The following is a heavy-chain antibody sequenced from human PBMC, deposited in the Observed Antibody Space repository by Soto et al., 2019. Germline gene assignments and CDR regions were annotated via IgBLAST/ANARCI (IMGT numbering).Heavy chain of an antibody. V-gene: IGHV1-24*01. J-gene: IGHJ4*02. Sequence: ASVKVSCKVSGYTLTELSMHWVRQAPGKGLEWMGGFDPEDGETIYAQKFQGRVTMTEDTSTDTAYMELSRLRSEDTAVYYCASGYSSGWSYFDYWGQGTLVTVSS. D-gene: IGHD6-19*01. CDR2: FDPEDGET. CDR3: ASGYSSGWSYFDY. CDR1: GYTLTELS.